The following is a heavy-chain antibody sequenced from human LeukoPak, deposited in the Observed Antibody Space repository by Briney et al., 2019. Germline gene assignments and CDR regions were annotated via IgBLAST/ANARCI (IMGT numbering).Heavy chain of an antibody. Sequence: GGSLRLSCAASGFTFSSYSMIWVRQAPGKGLEWVSYISSISSTIYYADSVKGRVTISRDNAKNSLYLQMNSLRAEDTAVYYCARERYYYDSSGYYPPYWYFDLWGRGTLVTVSS. J-gene: IGHJ2*01. CDR1: GFTFSSYS. D-gene: IGHD3-22*01. CDR3: ARERYYYDSSGYYPPYWYFDL. CDR2: ISSISSTI. V-gene: IGHV3-48*01.